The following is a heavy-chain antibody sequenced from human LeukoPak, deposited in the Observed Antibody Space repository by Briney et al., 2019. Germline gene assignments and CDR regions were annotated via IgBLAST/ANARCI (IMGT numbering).Heavy chain of an antibody. CDR1: GFTFSTYA. V-gene: IGHV3-23*01. D-gene: IGHD5-12*01. CDR2: ITASGGST. Sequence: GGSLRLSCAASGFTFSTYAMNWVRQAPGKGLEWVSTITASGGSTYYADSVKGRFTISRDNAKNSLYLQMNSLRAEDTAVYYCAKWELYSVFNSIAYWGQGTLAKVSS. J-gene: IGHJ4*02. CDR3: AKWELYSVFNSIAY.